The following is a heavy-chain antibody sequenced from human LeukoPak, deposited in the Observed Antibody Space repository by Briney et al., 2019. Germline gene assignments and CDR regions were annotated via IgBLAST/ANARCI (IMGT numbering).Heavy chain of an antibody. Sequence: KPGGSLTLSCAASGFTFSNAWMSWVRQAPGKGLEWVGRIKSKTDGGTTDYAAPVKGRFTISRDDSKNTLYLQMNSLKTEDTAVYYCTTEPIKLLWFGEHAFDIWGQGTMVTVSS. CDR1: GFTFSNAW. V-gene: IGHV3-15*01. CDR2: IKSKTDGGTT. CDR3: TTEPIKLLWFGEHAFDI. J-gene: IGHJ3*02. D-gene: IGHD3-10*01.